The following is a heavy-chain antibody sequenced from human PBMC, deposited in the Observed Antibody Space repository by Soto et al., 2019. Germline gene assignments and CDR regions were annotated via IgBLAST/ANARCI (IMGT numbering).Heavy chain of an antibody. CDR1: GFTFSSYG. CDR2: ISYDGSNK. V-gene: IGHV3-30*18. CDR3: AKVGSGYGLEGYFDY. J-gene: IGHJ4*02. D-gene: IGHD5-12*01. Sequence: QVQLVESGGGVVQPGRSLRLSCAASGFTFSSYGMHWVRQAPGKGLEWVAVISYDGSNKYYADSVKGRFTISRDNSKNTLYLQMNSLRAEDTAVYYCAKVGSGYGLEGYFDYWGQGTLVTVSS.